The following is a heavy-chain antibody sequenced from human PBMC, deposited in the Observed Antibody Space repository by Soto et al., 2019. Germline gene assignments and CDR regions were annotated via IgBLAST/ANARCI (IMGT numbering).Heavy chain of an antibody. CDR2: FYYSGTT. CDR1: GDSITASYSN. J-gene: IGHJ4*02. V-gene: IGHV4-39*01. D-gene: IGHD3-10*02. CDR3: AKLMRAHVQRRELEH. Sequence: SETLSLTCTVSGDSITASYSNWAWIRQPPGKGLEWIGTFYYSGTTSQNPPLRSRITISGDTSRNQFSLNLRSVTAADSGVYYCAKLMRAHVQRRELEHWGQGKLVTGSS.